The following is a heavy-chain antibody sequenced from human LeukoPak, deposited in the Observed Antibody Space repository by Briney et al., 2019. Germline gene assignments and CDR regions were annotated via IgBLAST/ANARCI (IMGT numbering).Heavy chain of an antibody. CDR1: GFTFSSYS. Sequence: PGGSLRLSCAASGFTFSSYSMDWGRQAPGKGLEWISYFSTSSGTISYADSVKGRFTISRDNAKNSLYLQMNSLRAEETAVYYCARDSMYAFDIWGQGTMVTVSS. CDR3: ARDSMYAFDI. D-gene: IGHD2-2*01. V-gene: IGHV3-48*01. J-gene: IGHJ3*02. CDR2: FSTSSGTI.